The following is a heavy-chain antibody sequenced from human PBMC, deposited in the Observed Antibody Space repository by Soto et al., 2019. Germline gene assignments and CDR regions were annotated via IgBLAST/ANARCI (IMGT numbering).Heavy chain of an antibody. V-gene: IGHV1-69*02. D-gene: IGHD4-4*01. CDR3: ARDYSNTPGGY. CDR2: IIPILGIA. CDR1: GGTFSSYT. Sequence: GASVKVSCKASGGTFSSYTISWVRQAPGQGLEWMGRIIPILGIANYAQKFQGRVTITADKSTSTAYMELSSLRSEDTAVYYCARDYSNTPGGYWGQGTLVTVSS. J-gene: IGHJ4*02.